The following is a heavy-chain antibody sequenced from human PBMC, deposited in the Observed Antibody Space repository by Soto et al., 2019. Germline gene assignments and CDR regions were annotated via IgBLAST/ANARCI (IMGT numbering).Heavy chain of an antibody. CDR3: ARDFNVDV. CDR1: GFTFSSYA. Sequence: GGSLRLSCAASGFTFSSYAMHWVRQAPGKGLEWVAVISYDGSNKYYADSVKGRFTISRGNSKNTLYLQMNSLRAEDTAVYYCARDFNVDVWGQGTTVTVSS. CDR2: ISYDGSNK. J-gene: IGHJ6*02. V-gene: IGHV3-30-3*01.